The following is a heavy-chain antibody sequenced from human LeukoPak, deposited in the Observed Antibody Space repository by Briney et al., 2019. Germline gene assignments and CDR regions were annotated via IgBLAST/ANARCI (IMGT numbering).Heavy chain of an antibody. J-gene: IGHJ3*02. CDR2: INHSGST. D-gene: IGHD3-3*01. CDR3: ARGRGDFWSGYSDAFDT. CDR1: GGSFSGYY. V-gene: IGHV4-34*01. Sequence: NSSETLSLTCAVYGGSFSGYYWSWIRQPPGKGLEWIGEINHSGSTNYNPSLKSRVTISVDTSKNQFSLKLSSVTAADTAVYYCARGRGDFWSGYSDAFDTWGQGTMVTVSS.